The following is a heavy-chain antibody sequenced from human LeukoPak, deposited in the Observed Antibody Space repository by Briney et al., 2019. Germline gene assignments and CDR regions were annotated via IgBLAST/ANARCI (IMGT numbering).Heavy chain of an antibody. D-gene: IGHD2-2*01. V-gene: IGHV3-53*01. CDR2: IYSGGST. J-gene: IGHJ4*02. Sequence: PGGSLRLSCAASGFTVASNHMSWVRQAPGKGLEWVSIIYSGGSTYYTDSVKGRFTISRDNSKNTLYLQMNSLRAEDTAMYYCEGSNNWYPGNYWGQGTLVTVSS. CDR1: GFTVASNH. CDR3: EGSNNWYPGNY.